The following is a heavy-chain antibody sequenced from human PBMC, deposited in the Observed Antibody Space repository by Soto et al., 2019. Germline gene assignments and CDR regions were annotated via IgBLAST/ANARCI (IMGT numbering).Heavy chain of an antibody. J-gene: IGHJ3*01. CDR1: GLTISGKKY. D-gene: IGHD1-1*01. Sequence: DVQLVESGGGLIQPGESLRLSCAAFGLTISGKKYVAWVRQAPGKGLEWVSALYDVDGSFYADSVKGRFTTSSDSSKTTLYLQMNDLRPDDTAVYYCATWHEREHAYDVSGQGTTVTVSS. CDR2: LYDVDGS. V-gene: IGHV3-53*01. CDR3: ATWHEREHAYDV.